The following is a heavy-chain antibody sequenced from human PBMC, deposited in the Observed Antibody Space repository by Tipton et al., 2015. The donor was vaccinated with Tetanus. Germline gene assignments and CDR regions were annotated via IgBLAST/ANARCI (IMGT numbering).Heavy chain of an antibody. J-gene: IGHJ6*02. Sequence: QVQLVQSGAEVKKPGASVKVSCKASGYTFTGYYIYWVRQATGQGLEWMGWIDPNSGGTVYAQKFQGRVTMTRDTSISTASMGLRSLRSDDTAVYYCARDRGDYIYYGMDVWGPGTTVTVS. CDR3: ARDRGDYIYYGMDV. D-gene: IGHD3-22*01. CDR1: GYTFTGYY. V-gene: IGHV1-2*02. CDR2: IDPNSGGT.